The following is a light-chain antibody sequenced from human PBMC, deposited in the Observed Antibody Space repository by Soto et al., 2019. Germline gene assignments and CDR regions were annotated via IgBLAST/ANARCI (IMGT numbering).Light chain of an antibody. CDR2: GNN. Sequence: QSVLTQPPSVSGAPGQRVTISCTGSSSNIGAGYDVHWYQQLPGTAPKLLIYGNNKRPSGVPDRISGSKSGTSASLAVTGLQAEDEADYYCQSHDNSLSGRYVFGTGTKLTVL. J-gene: IGLJ1*01. CDR1: SSNIGAGYD. CDR3: QSHDNSLSGRYV. V-gene: IGLV1-40*01.